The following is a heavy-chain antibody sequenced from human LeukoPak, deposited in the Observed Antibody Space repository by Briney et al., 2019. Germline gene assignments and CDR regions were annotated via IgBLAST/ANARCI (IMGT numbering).Heavy chain of an antibody. D-gene: IGHD2/OR15-2a*01. J-gene: IGHJ3*02. V-gene: IGHV1-2*02. Sequence: ASVKVSCKTSGYTFTANYMQWVRQAPGQGLEWMGWINPNSGGTGYAQKFQGRVTMTRDTSISTAYMELSRLRSDDTAVYYCARYRCKTTSGCEDTDAFDMWGQGTMVTVSS. CDR1: GYTFTANY. CDR2: INPNSGGT. CDR3: ARYRCKTTSGCEDTDAFDM.